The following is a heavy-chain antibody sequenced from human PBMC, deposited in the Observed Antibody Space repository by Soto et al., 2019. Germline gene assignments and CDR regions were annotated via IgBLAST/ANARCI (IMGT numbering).Heavy chain of an antibody. D-gene: IGHD2-2*01. CDR3: ARVLAELPGSTPRGGVDY. CDR1: GFTFSSYA. V-gene: IGHV3-64*01. CDR2: ISSNGGST. Sequence: GGSLRLSCAASGFTFSSYAMHWVRQAPGKGLEYVSAISSNGGSTYYANSVKGRFTISRDNSKNTLYLQMGSLRAEDMAVYYCARVLAELPGSTPRGGVDYWGQGTLVTVSS. J-gene: IGHJ4*02.